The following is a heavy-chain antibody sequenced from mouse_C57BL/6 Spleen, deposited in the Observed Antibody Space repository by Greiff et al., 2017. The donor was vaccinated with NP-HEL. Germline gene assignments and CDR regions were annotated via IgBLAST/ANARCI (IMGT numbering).Heavy chain of an antibody. V-gene: IGHV1-64*01. CDR2: IHPNSGST. J-gene: IGHJ2*01. CDR3: ARRDWEDYFDY. CDR1: GYTFTSYW. D-gene: IGHD4-1*01. Sequence: VQLQQPGAELVKPGASVKLSCKASGYTFTSYWMHWVKQRPGQGLEWIGMIHPNSGSTNYNEKFKSKATLTVDKSSSTAYMQLSSLTSEDSAVYYCARRDWEDYFDYWGQGTTLTVSS.